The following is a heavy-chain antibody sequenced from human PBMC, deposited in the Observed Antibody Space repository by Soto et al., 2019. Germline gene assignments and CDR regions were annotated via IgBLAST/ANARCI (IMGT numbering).Heavy chain of an antibody. Sequence: QVQLQESGPGLVKPSQTLILTCTVSGGSISSGGYYWSWIRHPPGKGLEWIGYTYHNDNTYSTPSLKSRGAISVDTSKNQFTLKLSSVTAADTAMYYCARGMYAYYDSSGVQIRFDPWGQGTLVTVSS. V-gene: IGHV4-31*03. CDR2: TYHNDNT. J-gene: IGHJ5*02. CDR1: GGSISSGGYY. D-gene: IGHD3-22*01. CDR3: ARGMYAYYDSSGVQIRFDP.